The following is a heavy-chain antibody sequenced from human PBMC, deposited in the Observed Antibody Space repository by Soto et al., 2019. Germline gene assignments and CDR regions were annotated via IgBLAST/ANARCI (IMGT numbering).Heavy chain of an antibody. CDR3: ATSVFP. J-gene: IGHJ5*02. CDR1: GGSISSGGYY. V-gene: IGHV4-31*03. Sequence: QVQLQESGPGLVKPSQTLSLTCTVSGGSISSGGYYWNWIRQHPGKGLEWIGYIYYIGSTYYNPSPNTRVTKSLDTSKNQFPLKLSPVPAADTAVYFCATSVFPWGQGTLVTVSS. CDR2: IYYIGST.